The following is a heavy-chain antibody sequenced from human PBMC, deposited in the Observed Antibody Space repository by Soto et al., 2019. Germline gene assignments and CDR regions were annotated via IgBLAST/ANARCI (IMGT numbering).Heavy chain of an antibody. Sequence: QVHLQESGPGLVKPSQTLSLTCTVSGDFISSGGFHWSWIRQHSGQGLEWIGYIYQSGSAFYNPPLKXXLXIXXDPPNNQFSLRLSSVTAADTAVYYCARGRGTYAENWGQGTLVIVSS. CDR1: GDFISSGGFH. CDR2: IYQSGSA. V-gene: IGHV4-31*01. CDR3: ARGRGTYAEN. D-gene: IGHD3-16*01. J-gene: IGHJ4*02.